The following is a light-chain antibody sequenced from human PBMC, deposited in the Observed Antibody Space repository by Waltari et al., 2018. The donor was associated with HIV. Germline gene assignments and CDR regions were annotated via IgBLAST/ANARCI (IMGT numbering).Light chain of an antibody. CDR1: SSNIGSNY. J-gene: IGLJ3*02. V-gene: IGLV1-47*01. CDR2: MNK. CDR3: AAWDASLSAWV. Sequence: QSVLTQPPSASGTPGQRVTISCSGSSSNIGSNYVYWYQHLPGTTPKLLIYMNKHRPSGVLDRFSGSKSGTSASLAISGLRSEDEADYYCAAWDASLSAWVFGGGTKLTVL.